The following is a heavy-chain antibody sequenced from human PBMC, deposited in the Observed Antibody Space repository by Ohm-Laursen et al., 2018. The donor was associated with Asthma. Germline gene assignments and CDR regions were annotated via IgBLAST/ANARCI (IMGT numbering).Heavy chain of an antibody. CDR1: GGTLGTSV. CDR2: INSVFGTS. Sequence: SSVKVSCKSLGGTLGTSVIGWVRQAPGQGLEWLGGINSVFGTSTYAQKFHDRFTITADESTSTVYMTLSSLTSEDTAVYYCARKAGSCITSNCHSLDFWGQGTLVTVSS. V-gene: IGHV1-69*01. J-gene: IGHJ4*02. CDR3: ARKAGSCITSNCHSLDF. D-gene: IGHD2-2*01.